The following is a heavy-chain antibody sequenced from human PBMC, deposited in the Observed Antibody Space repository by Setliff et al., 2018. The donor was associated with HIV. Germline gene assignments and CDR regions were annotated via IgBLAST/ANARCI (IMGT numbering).Heavy chain of an antibody. CDR1: GGTFSSYA. V-gene: IGHV1-69*10. CDR2: IIPIIGIT. D-gene: IGHD6-19*01. CDR3: ARCNSSGPRYGFDI. Sequence: SVKVSCKASGGTFSSYAISWVRQAPGQGLEWMGGIIPIIGITNQAQKFQGRVTITADKSTNTAYMELSSLRSEDTAVYYCARCNSSGPRYGFDIWGQGTMVTVSS. J-gene: IGHJ3*02.